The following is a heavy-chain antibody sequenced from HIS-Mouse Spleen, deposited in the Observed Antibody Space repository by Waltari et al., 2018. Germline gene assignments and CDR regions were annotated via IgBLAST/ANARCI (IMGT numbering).Heavy chain of an antibody. D-gene: IGHD4-17*01. V-gene: IGHV3-74*01. Sequence: EVQLVESGGGLVQPGGSLRLSCAASGFTFSSYWMHWVRQAPGKGLVWVSRINSEGSSTSYADSVKGRFTISRDNAKNTLYLQMNSLRAEDTAVYYCARDVLGDYGFYYYGMDVWGQGTTVTVSS. CDR3: ARDVLGDYGFYYYGMDV. CDR2: INSEGSST. CDR1: GFTFSSYW. J-gene: IGHJ6*02.